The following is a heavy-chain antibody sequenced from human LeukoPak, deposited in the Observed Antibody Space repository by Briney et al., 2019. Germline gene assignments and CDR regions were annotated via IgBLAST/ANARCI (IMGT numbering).Heavy chain of an antibody. D-gene: IGHD6-13*01. V-gene: IGHV1-18*04. CDR1: GYTFTSYY. CDR2: ISAYNGNT. Sequence: GASVKVSCKASGYTFTSYYMHWVRQAPGQGLECMGWISAYNGNTNYAQKLQGRVTMTTDTSTSTAYMELRSLRSDDTAVYYCARDGFIAAAGTFDYWGQGTLVTVSS. J-gene: IGHJ4*02. CDR3: ARDGFIAAAGTFDY.